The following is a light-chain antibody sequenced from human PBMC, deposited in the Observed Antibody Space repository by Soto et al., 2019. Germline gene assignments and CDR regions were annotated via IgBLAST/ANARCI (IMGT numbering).Light chain of an antibody. J-gene: IGKJ3*01. V-gene: IGKV3-20*01. CDR2: GAS. CDR1: QSVSSSY. CDR3: QQYGSSPRFN. Sequence: EIVLTQSPGTLSLSPGERATLSCRASQSVSSSYLAWYQQKPGQAPRLLIYGASSRATGIPDRFSGSGSGTDFTLTISRLEPEDFAVSYCQQYGSSPRFNFGPGTKVDIK.